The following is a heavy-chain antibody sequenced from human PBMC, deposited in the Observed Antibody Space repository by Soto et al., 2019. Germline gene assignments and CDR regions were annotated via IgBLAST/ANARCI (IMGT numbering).Heavy chain of an antibody. CDR1: GYMFTDYY. CDR2: IDPKGGDT. D-gene: IGHD1-26*01. J-gene: IGHJ4*02. V-gene: IGHV1-2*02. Sequence: ASVKVSCKASGYMFTDYYMHWVRQAPGQGLEWMGWIDPKGGDTKYAQNFQGRVTMTRDTSINTAYMDLSSLISGDTAVYYCARCFVRATTVVDYWGQGTLVTVSS. CDR3: ARCFVRATTVVDY.